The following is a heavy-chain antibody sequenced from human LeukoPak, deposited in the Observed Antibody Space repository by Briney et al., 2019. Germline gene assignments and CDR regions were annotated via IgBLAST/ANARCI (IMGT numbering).Heavy chain of an antibody. CDR1: GYTITSYG. J-gene: IGHJ4*02. V-gene: IGHV1-18*01. D-gene: IGHD3-16*02. Sequence: ASVKVSCKASGYTITSYGISWVRQAPGQGLEWMGWISAYNGNTNYAQKLQGRVTMTTDTSTSTAYMELRSLRSDDTAVYYCARVNYDYVWGSYRSPLDYWGQGTLVTVSS. CDR2: ISAYNGNT. CDR3: ARVNYDYVWGSYRSPLDY.